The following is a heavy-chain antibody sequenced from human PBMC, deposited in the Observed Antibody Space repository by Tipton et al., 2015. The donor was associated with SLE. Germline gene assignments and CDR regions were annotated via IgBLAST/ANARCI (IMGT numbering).Heavy chain of an antibody. Sequence: TLSLTCTVSGGSISSSTYYWGWIRQPPGKGLEWIGEINHRGSTNYNPSLKSRVTISVDTSKNQFSLKLTSVTAADTAVYYCARDYRSNDAFDIWGQGTMVTVSS. CDR2: INHRGST. J-gene: IGHJ3*02. CDR3: ARDYRSNDAFDI. CDR1: GGSISSSTYY. V-gene: IGHV4-39*07. D-gene: IGHD1-26*01.